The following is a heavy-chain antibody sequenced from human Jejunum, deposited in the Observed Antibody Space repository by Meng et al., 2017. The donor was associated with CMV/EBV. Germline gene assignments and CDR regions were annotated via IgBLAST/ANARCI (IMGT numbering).Heavy chain of an antibody. CDR1: TFSSYG. V-gene: IGHV3-33*06. Sequence: TFSSYGMHWVRQTTGKGLEWLTVIWYDGSNTYYADSVKGRFIISRDNSRNTLYLQMNSLTVEDTAVYYCAKDHCGGDCYNSGWFDPWGQGTLVTVSS. D-gene: IGHD2-21*02. J-gene: IGHJ5*02. CDR2: IWYDGSNT. CDR3: AKDHCGGDCYNSGWFDP.